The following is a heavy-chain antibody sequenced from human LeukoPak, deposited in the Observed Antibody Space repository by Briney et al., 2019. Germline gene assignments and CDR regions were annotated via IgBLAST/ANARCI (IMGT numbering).Heavy chain of an antibody. V-gene: IGHV3-30*18. Sequence: QPGRSLRLSCAASGFTFSSYGMHWVRQAPGKGLEWVAVISYDGSNKYYADSVKGRFTISRDNSKNTLYLQMNSLRAEGTAVYYCAKVLPEVAPAAMLDYWGQGTLVTVSS. CDR3: AKVLPEVAPAAMLDY. J-gene: IGHJ4*02. D-gene: IGHD2-2*01. CDR2: ISYDGSNK. CDR1: GFTFSSYG.